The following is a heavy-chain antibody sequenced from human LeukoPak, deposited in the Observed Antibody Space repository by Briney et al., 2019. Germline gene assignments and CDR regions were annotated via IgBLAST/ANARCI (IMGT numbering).Heavy chain of an antibody. CDR3: ARGHYSYGSFDY. J-gene: IGHJ4*02. CDR1: VCTFTGYY. Sequence: SVQVSRQASVCTFTGYYMHWVRQAPAQGREWMGWINPNSGGTNYAQKFQGRVTKTRVTSISTAYMELSRLRSDDTAVYYCARGHYSYGSFDYWGQGTLVTVSS. V-gene: IGHV1-2*02. D-gene: IGHD5-18*01. CDR2: INPNSGGT.